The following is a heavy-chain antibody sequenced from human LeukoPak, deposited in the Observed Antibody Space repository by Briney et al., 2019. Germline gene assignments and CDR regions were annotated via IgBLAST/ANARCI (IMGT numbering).Heavy chain of an antibody. CDR3: ARGRRRGYCSSTSCPSPFGY. CDR2: INHSGST. Sequence: SETLSLTCAVYGGSFSGYYWSWIRQPPGKGLEWIGEINHSGSTNYNPSLKRRVTISVDTSKNQFSLKLSSVTAADTAVYYCARGRRRGYCSSTSCPSPFGYWGQGTLVTVSS. V-gene: IGHV4-34*01. CDR1: GGSFSGYY. J-gene: IGHJ4*02. D-gene: IGHD2-2*01.